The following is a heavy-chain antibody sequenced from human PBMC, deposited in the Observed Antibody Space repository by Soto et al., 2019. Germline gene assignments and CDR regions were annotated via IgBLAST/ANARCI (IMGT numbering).Heavy chain of an antibody. CDR1: GYIFTTSG. Sequence: QVHLVQSGAEVKKPGASVTGSCKGSGYIFTTSGITWVRQAPGQGLEWMGWISAHNGNTNYAQKLQGRVTVTRDTSTSTAYMELRNLRSDDTAVYYCARGRYGDYWGQGALVTVSS. D-gene: IGHD1-1*01. V-gene: IGHV1-18*01. CDR2: ISAHNGNT. CDR3: ARGRYGDY. J-gene: IGHJ4*02.